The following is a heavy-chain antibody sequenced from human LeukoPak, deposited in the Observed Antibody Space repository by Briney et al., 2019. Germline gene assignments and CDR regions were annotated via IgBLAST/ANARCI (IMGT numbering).Heavy chain of an antibody. CDR2: ISYDGSNK. CDR3: ASTHLGYCSSASCQNDY. D-gene: IGHD2-2*01. V-gene: IGHV3-30-3*01. Sequence: GGSLRLSCAASGFTFSGYAMHWVRQAPGKGLEWVAVISYDGSNKYYADSVKGRFTISRDNSKNTLYLQMNSLRAEDTAVYYCASTHLGYCSSASCQNDYWGQGTLVTVSS. CDR1: GFTFSGYA. J-gene: IGHJ4*02.